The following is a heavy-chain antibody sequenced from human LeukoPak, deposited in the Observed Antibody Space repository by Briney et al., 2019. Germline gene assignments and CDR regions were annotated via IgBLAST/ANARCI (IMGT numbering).Heavy chain of an antibody. CDR3: ARAGSGFDY. Sequence: GGSLRLSCAASGFTFDDYAMHWVRQATGKGLEWVSAIGTAGDTYYPGSVKGRFTISRENAKNSLYHQMNSLRAGDTAVYYCARAGSGFDYWGQGTLVTVSS. CDR1: GFTFDDYA. CDR2: IGTAGDT. J-gene: IGHJ4*02. D-gene: IGHD1-14*01. V-gene: IGHV3-13*01.